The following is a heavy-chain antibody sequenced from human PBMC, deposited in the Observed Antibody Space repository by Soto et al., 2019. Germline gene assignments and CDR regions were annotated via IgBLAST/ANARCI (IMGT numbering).Heavy chain of an antibody. V-gene: IGHV3-66*01. CDR2: IYSDGGT. CDR1: GFTVSNNY. CDR3: ATRMTTAPY. J-gene: IGHJ4*02. D-gene: IGHD4-17*01. Sequence: EVQLAQSGGGLVQPGGSLRLSCAASGFTVSNNYLSWVRQAPGKGLQWVSLIYSDGGTDYAESVKGRFTISRDNSKNTLYLQMNSLKAEDTAIYYCATRMTTAPYWGQGTLVTVSS.